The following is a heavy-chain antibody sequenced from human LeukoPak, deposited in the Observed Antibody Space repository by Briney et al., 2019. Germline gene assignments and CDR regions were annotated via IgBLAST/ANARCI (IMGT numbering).Heavy chain of an antibody. V-gene: IGHV1-8*03. J-gene: IGHJ4*02. CDR3: ARDENYGIFFNVDY. Sequence: ASVKVSCKASGGTFSSYDINWVRQATGQGLEWMGWMNPNSGNTGYAQKFQGRVTITRNTSISTAYMELRSLRLDDMAVYYCARDENYGIFFNVDYWGQGTLVTVSS. CDR1: GGTFSSYD. D-gene: IGHD4-17*01. CDR2: MNPNSGNT.